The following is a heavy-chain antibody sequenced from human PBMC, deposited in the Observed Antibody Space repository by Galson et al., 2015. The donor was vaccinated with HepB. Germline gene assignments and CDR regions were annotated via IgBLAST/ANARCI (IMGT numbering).Heavy chain of an antibody. CDR1: GFTFSSYG. Sequence: SLRLSCAASGFTFSSYGMHWVRQAPGKGLEWVAAISYDGSYKFYVDSVKDRFTISRDNSKNTLYLQMNSLRGEDTAVYYCAKPREYCCSWYFAYWGQGTLVTVSS. CDR3: AKPREYCCSWYFAY. CDR2: ISYDGSYK. J-gene: IGHJ4*02. D-gene: IGHD6-6*01. V-gene: IGHV3-30*18.